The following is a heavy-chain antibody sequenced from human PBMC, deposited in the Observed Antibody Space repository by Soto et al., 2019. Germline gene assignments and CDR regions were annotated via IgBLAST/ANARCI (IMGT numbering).Heavy chain of an antibody. CDR3: AKSPRLSIVVVTDYFDY. V-gene: IGHV1-69*06. Sequence: ASVKVSCKASGGTFSSYAISWVRQAPGQGLEWMGGIIPIFGTANYAQKFQGRVTITADKSTSTAYMELSSLRSEDTAVYYCAKSPRLSIVVVTDYFDYWGQGTLVTVSS. CDR2: IIPIFGTA. CDR1: GGTFSSYA. J-gene: IGHJ4*02. D-gene: IGHD3-22*01.